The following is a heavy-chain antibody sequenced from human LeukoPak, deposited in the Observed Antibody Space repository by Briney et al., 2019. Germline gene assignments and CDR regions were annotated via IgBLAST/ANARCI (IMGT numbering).Heavy chain of an antibody. V-gene: IGHV3-30*12. D-gene: IGHD3-16*01. CDR2: IYSDGGSK. CDR1: GFTFSNFN. J-gene: IGHJ4*02. CDR3: ARDNGPWGMGDDY. Sequence: GGSLRLSCVASGFTFSNFNIHWVRQAPGKGLEWVAIIYSDGGSKYNADSVKGRFIVSRDNSKNTVYLQMNSLRADDTAFYYCARDNGPWGMGDDYGGQGPLVTVSS.